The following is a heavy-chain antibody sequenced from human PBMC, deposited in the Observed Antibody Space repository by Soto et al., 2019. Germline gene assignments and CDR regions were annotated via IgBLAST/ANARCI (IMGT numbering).Heavy chain of an antibody. V-gene: IGHV1-69*12. CDR3: ASGIQLWLRRINNGYSG. Sequence: QVQLVQSGAEVKKPESSVKVSCKAPGGTFSTYAISWVRQAPGQGLEWMGGIIPMFGTANYAQRFQDRVTITAEESTNTDYMERSSLRSEDTAVYFCASGIQLWLRRINNGYSGWGQGTLVTVSS. D-gene: IGHD5-18*01. J-gene: IGHJ4*02. CDR2: IIPMFGTA. CDR1: GGTFSTYA.